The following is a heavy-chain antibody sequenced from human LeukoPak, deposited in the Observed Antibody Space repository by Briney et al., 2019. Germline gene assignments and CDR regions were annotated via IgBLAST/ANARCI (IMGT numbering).Heavy chain of an antibody. D-gene: IGHD5-18*01. CDR2: IRFDGSNK. CDR1: GFSFSSSG. Sequence: GGSLRLSCAASGFSFSSSGMHWVRQTPRKGLEWVAYIRFDGSNKDYADSVKGRFTISRDNSKNTLYLQMNSLRAEDTAVYYCAKVIQLWLISDAFDIWGQGTMVTVSS. CDR3: AKVIQLWLISDAFDI. J-gene: IGHJ3*02. V-gene: IGHV3-30*02.